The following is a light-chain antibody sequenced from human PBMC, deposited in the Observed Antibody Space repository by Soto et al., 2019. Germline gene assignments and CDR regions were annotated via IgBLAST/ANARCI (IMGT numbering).Light chain of an antibody. J-gene: IGLJ1*01. V-gene: IGLV1-47*01. CDR2: RNN. CDR1: SSNIGSNY. CDR3: AAWDDSLSNV. Sequence: QSVLNPPPSSSGTPGQRVPISCSGSSSNIGSNYVYWYQQLPGTAPKLLIYRNNQRPSGVPDRFSGSKSGTSAPLAISGLRSEDEADYYCAAWDDSLSNVFGTGTRSPS.